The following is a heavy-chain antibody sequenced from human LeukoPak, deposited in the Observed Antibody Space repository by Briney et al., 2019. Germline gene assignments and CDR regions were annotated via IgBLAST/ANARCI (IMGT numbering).Heavy chain of an antibody. CDR1: GFTFSSYS. J-gene: IGHJ4*02. CDR2: ISSSSSYI. CDR3: ARHDGSGWYCLTN. Sequence: PGGSLRLSCAASGFTFSSYSMNWVRQAPGKGLEWVSSISSSSSYIYYADSVKGRFAISRDNAKNSLFLQMNSLRPEDTAVYYCARHDGSGWYCLTNWGQGTLVTVSS. D-gene: IGHD6-19*01. V-gene: IGHV3-21*01.